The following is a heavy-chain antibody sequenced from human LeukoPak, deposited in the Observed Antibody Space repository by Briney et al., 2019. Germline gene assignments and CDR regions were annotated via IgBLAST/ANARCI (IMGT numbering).Heavy chain of an antibody. D-gene: IGHD2-2*01. CDR1: GGSISSGSYY. J-gene: IGHJ4*02. Sequence: PSETLSLTCTVSGGSISSGSYYWGWIRQPPGKGLEWIGSIYYSGNTYHNPSLKSRVTISVDTSRNQFSLKLSSVTAADTAVYYCASLIVVVPAAPYIDYWGQGTLVTVSS. CDR3: ASLIVVVPAAPYIDY. CDR2: IYYSGNT. V-gene: IGHV4-39*01.